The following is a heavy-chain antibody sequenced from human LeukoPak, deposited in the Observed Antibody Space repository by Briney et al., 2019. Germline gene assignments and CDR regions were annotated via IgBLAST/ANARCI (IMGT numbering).Heavy chain of an antibody. V-gene: IGHV3-21*01. CDR1: GFTFSSYS. CDR3: AREDIVVVLGLDP. D-gene: IGHD2-2*01. J-gene: IGHJ5*02. Sequence: GGSLRLSCAASGFTFSSYSMNWVRQAPGKGLEWVSSISSSSSYIYYADSVKGRFTISRDNAKNSLYLQMNSLRAEDTAVYYCAREDIVVVLGLDPWGQGTLVTVSS. CDR2: ISSSSSYI.